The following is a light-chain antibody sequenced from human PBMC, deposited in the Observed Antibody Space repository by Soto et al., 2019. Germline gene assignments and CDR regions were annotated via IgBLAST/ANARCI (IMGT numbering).Light chain of an antibody. J-gene: IGKJ3*01. Sequence: DIVMTQSPLSLPVTPGEPASISCRSSQSLLHSNGSIYLEWDLQKPGQSPQLLIYLGSNRASGVPDRFSASVSGTDFTLKISRVEAEDVGVYYCMQARQTPLFTFGPGTKVDIK. CDR2: LGS. V-gene: IGKV2-28*01. CDR1: QSLLHSNGSIY. CDR3: MQARQTPLFT.